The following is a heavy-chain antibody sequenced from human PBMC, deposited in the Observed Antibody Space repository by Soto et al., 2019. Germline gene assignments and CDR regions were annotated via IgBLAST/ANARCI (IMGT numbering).Heavy chain of an antibody. CDR2: ISGSGGST. J-gene: IGHJ4*02. CDR1: GFTFSSYA. CDR3: AKDEGYYYDSSGYYDY. D-gene: IGHD3-22*01. Sequence: VGSLILSCAASGFTFSSYAMSWVRQAPGKGLEWVSAISGSGGSTYYADSVKGRFTISRDNSKNTLYLQMNSLRAEDTAVYYCAKDEGYYYDSSGYYDYWGQGTLVTVSS. V-gene: IGHV3-23*01.